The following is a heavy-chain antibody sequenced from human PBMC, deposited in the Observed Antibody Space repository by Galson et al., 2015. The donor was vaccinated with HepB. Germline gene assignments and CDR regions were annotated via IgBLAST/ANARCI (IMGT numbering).Heavy chain of an antibody. J-gene: IGHJ3*02. CDR2: ISDDGKSM. Sequence: SLRLSCAASGFIFSIHSMNWIRQAPGKGLEWLSYISDDGKSMYYADSVKGRFTISRDDARNSVYLQMNSLRDEDTAVYYCATDDIGMHPRDVFDIWGRGTLVTVSS. V-gene: IGHV3-48*02. CDR1: GFIFSIHS. CDR3: ATDDIGMHPRDVFDI.